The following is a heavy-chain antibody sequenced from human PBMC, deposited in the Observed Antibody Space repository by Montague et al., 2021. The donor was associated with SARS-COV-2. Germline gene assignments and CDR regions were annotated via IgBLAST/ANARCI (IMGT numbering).Heavy chain of an antibody. Sequence: SETLSLTCAVSGGSFTGYYWTWIRQSPAKGPEWIAEINHSGTTNXNFNPSLRSRVTISVDTSKSQFSLKLSSVTAADTGVYYCARWDPQTLTLIGLRGKSASDYWGQGTLVTVSS. CDR2: INHSGTT. CDR1: GGSFTGYY. CDR3: ARWDPQTLTLIGLRGKSASDY. V-gene: IGHV4-34*01. J-gene: IGHJ4*02. D-gene: IGHD4-23*01.